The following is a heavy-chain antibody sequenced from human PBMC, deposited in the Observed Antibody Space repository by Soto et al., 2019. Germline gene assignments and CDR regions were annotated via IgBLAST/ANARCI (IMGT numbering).Heavy chain of an antibody. CDR1: GYTFTSYY. D-gene: IGHD3-22*01. CDR3: ARTRKGWLLLRYFDY. Sequence: QVQLVQSGAEVKKPGASVKVSCKASGYTFTSYYMHWVRQAPGQGLEWLGIINPSGGSTSYAQKFQGRVTMTRDTSTSTVYMELSSLRSEDTAVYYCARTRKGWLLLRYFDYWGQGTLVTVSS. CDR2: INPSGGST. J-gene: IGHJ4*02. V-gene: IGHV1-46*03.